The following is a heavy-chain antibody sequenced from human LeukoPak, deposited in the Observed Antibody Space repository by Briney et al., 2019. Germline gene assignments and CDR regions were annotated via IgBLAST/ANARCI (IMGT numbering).Heavy chain of an antibody. CDR1: GYTFTSYA. J-gene: IGHJ4*02. V-gene: IGHV1-3*01. CDR2: INAGNGNT. D-gene: IGHD6-19*01. CDR3: ARRVYSSGWYGIDY. Sequence: ATVKVSCKASGYTFTSYAMHWVRQAPGQRLEWMGWINAGNGNTKYSQKFQGRVTITRDTSASTAYMELSSLRSEDTAVYYCARRVYSSGWYGIDYWGQGTLVTVSS.